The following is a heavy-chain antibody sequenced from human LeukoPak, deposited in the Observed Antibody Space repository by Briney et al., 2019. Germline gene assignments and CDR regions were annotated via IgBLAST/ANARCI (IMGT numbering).Heavy chain of an antibody. CDR1: GYTFTGYY. Sequence: ASVKVSCKACGYTFTGYYMHWLRQAPGQGLEWMGWINPNSGGTNYAQKFQGRVTMTRDTSISTAYMELSRLRSDDTAVYYCARDQVMVAATYYYYYGMDVWGQGTTVTVSS. D-gene: IGHD2-15*01. J-gene: IGHJ6*02. CDR2: INPNSGGT. CDR3: ARDQVMVAATYYYYYGMDV. V-gene: IGHV1-2*02.